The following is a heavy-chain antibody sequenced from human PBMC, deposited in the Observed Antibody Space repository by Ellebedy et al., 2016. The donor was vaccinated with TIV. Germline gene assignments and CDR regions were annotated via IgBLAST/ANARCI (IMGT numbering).Heavy chain of an antibody. CDR2: IYHSGST. CDR3: ASISNWYSSPMDLDY. J-gene: IGHJ4*02. CDR1: GGSISSDGYS. D-gene: IGHD6-13*01. Sequence: MPSETLSLTCAVSGGSISSDGYSWTWIRQPPGTGLEWIGYIYHSGSTYYNPSLKSRVTISGDRSKNQFSLKLSSVTAADTAVYFCASISNWYSSPMDLDYWGQGTLVTVSS. V-gene: IGHV4-30-2*01.